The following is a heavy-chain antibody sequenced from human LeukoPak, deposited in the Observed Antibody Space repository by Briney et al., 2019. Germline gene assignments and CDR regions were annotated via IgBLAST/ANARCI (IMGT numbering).Heavy chain of an antibody. Sequence: GASVKVSCKASGYTFTGYYMHWVRQAPGQGLEWIGWINPNSGGTNYAQKFQGRVTMTRDTSISTAYMELSRLRSDDTAVYYCARIGIYGDYVPDAFDIWGQGTMVTVSS. CDR1: GYTFTGYY. CDR3: ARIGIYGDYVPDAFDI. CDR2: INPNSGGT. D-gene: IGHD4-17*01. J-gene: IGHJ3*02. V-gene: IGHV1-2*02.